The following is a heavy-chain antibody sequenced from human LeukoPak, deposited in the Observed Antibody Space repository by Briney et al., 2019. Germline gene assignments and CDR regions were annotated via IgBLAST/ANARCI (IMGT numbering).Heavy chain of an antibody. CDR1: GGSISSYY. Sequence: SETLSLTCTVSGGSISSYYWSWIRQPPGKGLEWIGYIYYSGSTNYNPSLKSRVTISVGTSKNQFSLKLSSVTAVDTAVYYCARLVDSSFVDYWGRGTLVTVSS. J-gene: IGHJ4*02. CDR2: IYYSGST. D-gene: IGHD6-6*01. V-gene: IGHV4-59*01. CDR3: ARLVDSSFVDY.